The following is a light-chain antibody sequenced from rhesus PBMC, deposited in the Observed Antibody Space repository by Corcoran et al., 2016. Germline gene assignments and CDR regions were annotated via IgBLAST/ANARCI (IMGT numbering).Light chain of an antibody. J-gene: IGKJ3*01. V-gene: IGKV1-22*01. CDR2: RAS. CDR1: QSIISW. CDR3: QQYSSSLFT. Sequence: DIQLTQSPSSLSASVGDSVTITCRASQSIISWLAWYQQKPGKAPRRLIYRASNLQSGVPSRFSGSGSGTDFTLTISSLQSEDFTTYYCQQYSSSLFTFGPGTKLDIK.